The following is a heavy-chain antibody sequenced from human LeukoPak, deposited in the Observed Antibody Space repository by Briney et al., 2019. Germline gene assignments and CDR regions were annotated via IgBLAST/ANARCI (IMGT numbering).Heavy chain of an antibody. CDR3: ARSYTRSSYDY. J-gene: IGHJ4*02. D-gene: IGHD6-6*01. CDR1: GGSISSYY. Sequence: SETLSLTCTVSGGSISSYYWNWIRQPAGKGLEWIGRIYSSGSTNYNPSLKSRVTISVDTSKNQFSLKLSSVTAADTAVFYCARSYTRSSYDYWGQGTLVTVSS. V-gene: IGHV4-4*07. CDR2: IYSSGST.